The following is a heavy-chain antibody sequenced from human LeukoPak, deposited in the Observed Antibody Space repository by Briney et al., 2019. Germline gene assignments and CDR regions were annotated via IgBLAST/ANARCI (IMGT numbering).Heavy chain of an antibody. Sequence: RTGGSLRLSCAASGFTFDDYGMSRVRQAPGKGQEWVSGINWNGGSTGYADSVKGRFTISRDNAKNSLYLQMNSLRAEDTALYYCASGLRGGFDYWGQGTLVTVSS. V-gene: IGHV3-20*04. J-gene: IGHJ4*02. CDR2: INWNGGST. CDR1: GFTFDDYG. CDR3: ASGLRGGFDY. D-gene: IGHD3/OR15-3a*01.